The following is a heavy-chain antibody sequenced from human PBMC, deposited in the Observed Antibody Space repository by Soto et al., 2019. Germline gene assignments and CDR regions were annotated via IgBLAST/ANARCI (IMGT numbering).Heavy chain of an antibody. CDR2: IYYSGST. D-gene: IGHD3-10*01. J-gene: IGHJ4*02. CDR1: GGSISSGGYY. V-gene: IGHV4-31*03. CDR3: ARSGSNYYGSGSLFDY. Sequence: QVQLQESGPGLVKPSQTLSLTCTVSGGSISSGGYYWSWIRQHPGKGLEWIGYIYYSGSTYYNPSLKSRVTISVDTSKNQFSMKMSSVNAADTAVYYCARSGSNYYGSGSLFDYWGQGTLVTVSS.